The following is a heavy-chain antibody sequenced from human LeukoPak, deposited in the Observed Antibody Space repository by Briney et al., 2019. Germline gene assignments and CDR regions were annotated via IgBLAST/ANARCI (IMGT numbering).Heavy chain of an antibody. CDR2: TYDTGST. Sequence: SETLSLTCTVSGDSIRSNNYYWGWIRQPPGKGLEWIGSTYDTGSTSYNPSLKSRVIISVDTSKNQFSLKLSSVTAADTAVYYCQSRFLEWLLDYWGQGTLVTVSS. CDR1: GDSIRSNNYY. D-gene: IGHD3-3*01. V-gene: IGHV4-39*01. CDR3: QSRFLEWLLDY. J-gene: IGHJ4*02.